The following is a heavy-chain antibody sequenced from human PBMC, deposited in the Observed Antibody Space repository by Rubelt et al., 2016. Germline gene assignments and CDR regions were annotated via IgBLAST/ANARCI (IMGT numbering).Heavy chain of an antibody. V-gene: IGHV3-23*01. CDR3: SRSRAGTYSPLDS. CDR1: GFTFSIYA. D-gene: IGHD3-10*01. J-gene: IGHJ4*02. CDR2: ISGSGGAT. Sequence: EVQLLESGGGLVQPGGSPRLSCAASGFTFSIYAMNWVRQAPGKGLEWVSYISGSGGATYYADSVKGRFTISRDNSKNTVFLQMNSLRAEDTAVYYFSRSRAGTYSPLDSWGQGTLVTVSS.